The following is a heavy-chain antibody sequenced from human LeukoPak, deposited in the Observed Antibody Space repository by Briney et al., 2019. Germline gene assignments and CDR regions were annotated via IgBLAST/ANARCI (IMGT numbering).Heavy chain of an antibody. CDR2: ISSSSSYI. D-gene: IGHD3-22*01. J-gene: IGHJ4*02. CDR1: GFTFSSYS. Sequence: GGSLRLSCAASGFTFSSYSMNWVRQAPGKGLEWVSSISSSSSYIYYADSVKGRFTISRDNSKNTLYLQMNSLRAEDTAVYYCATTPVNYYDSSGYYSFWGQGTLVTVSS. CDR3: ATTPVNYYDSSGYYSF. V-gene: IGHV3-21*04.